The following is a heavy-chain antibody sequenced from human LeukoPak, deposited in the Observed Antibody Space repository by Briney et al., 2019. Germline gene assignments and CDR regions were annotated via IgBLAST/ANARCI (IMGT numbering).Heavy chain of an antibody. CDR1: GFTVSSNY. Sequence: TGGSLRLSCAASGFTVSSNYMSWVLQAPGKGLEWVSYIRDSGGTTYYSDSVRGRFTISRDNAKNSLYLQLNSLRDEDTAVYYCVRDPDALDYWGQGTLVTVSS. CDR2: IRDSGGTT. V-gene: IGHV3-48*02. J-gene: IGHJ4*02. CDR3: VRDPDALDY.